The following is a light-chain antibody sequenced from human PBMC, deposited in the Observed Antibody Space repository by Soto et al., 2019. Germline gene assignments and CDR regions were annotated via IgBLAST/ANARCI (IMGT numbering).Light chain of an antibody. CDR2: GNS. V-gene: IGLV1-40*01. Sequence: QSVLAQPPSVSGAPGQRVTISCTGRSSNIGAGYDVHWYKQLPGTAPRLLIYGNSNRPSGVPDRFSGSKSGTSASLAITGLQAEDEADYYCQSYDNSLKIVVGGGTKVPS. J-gene: IGLJ3*02. CDR3: QSYDNSLKIV. CDR1: SSNIGAGYD.